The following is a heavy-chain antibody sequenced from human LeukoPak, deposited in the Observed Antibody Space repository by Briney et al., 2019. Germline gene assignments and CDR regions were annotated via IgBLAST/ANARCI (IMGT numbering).Heavy chain of an antibody. D-gene: IGHD2-15*01. CDR1: GYTSTGYY. CDR3: ARVALGSWYFDL. Sequence: ASVKVSCKASGYTSTGYYLHWVRQAPGQGLEWMGWITGDTGDPTYAQAFTGRFVFSLDTSVTTAYLQINSLKADDTAVYYCARVALGSWYFDLWGRGTLVTISS. CDR2: ITGDTGDP. J-gene: IGHJ2*01. V-gene: IGHV7-4-1*02.